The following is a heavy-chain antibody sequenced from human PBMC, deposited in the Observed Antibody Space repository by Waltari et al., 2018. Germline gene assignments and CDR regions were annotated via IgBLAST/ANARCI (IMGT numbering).Heavy chain of an antibody. V-gene: IGHV3-66*01. J-gene: IGHJ4*02. CDR1: GFSISSYS. CDR2: LSAGGNT. CDR3: AKDPGPL. Sequence: EVQLVESGGDLAKPGGSLRPSCAASGFSISSYSMHWVRQTPGKGLEWVSSLSAGGNTYYADSVKGRFTVSKDNSKNTLSLQMNSLRPEDTAVYYCAKDPGPLWGQGILVTVSS.